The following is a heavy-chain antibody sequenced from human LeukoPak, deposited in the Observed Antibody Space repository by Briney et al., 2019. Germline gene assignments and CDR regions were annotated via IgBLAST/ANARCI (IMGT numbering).Heavy chain of an antibody. Sequence: PGGSLGLSCAASGFTFGSVGMSWVRQAPGKGLEWVSGLSAGGGITYYADSVKGRFNISRDNAKNTLYLQMNSLRADDTAIYYCAKDRQQLANLDYWGQGTLVTVSS. J-gene: IGHJ4*02. CDR1: GFTFGSVG. CDR2: LSAGGGIT. CDR3: AKDRQQLANLDY. V-gene: IGHV3-23*01. D-gene: IGHD6-13*01.